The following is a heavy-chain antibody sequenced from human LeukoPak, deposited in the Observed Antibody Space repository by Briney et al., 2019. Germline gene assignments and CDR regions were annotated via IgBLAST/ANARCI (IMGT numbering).Heavy chain of an antibody. CDR3: ARCSVAGLDY. V-gene: IGHV4-61*02. Sequence: PSETLSPTCTVSGGSISSGSYYWSWLRQPAGKGLEWIGRIYTSGSTNYNPSLKSRVTISVDTSKNQFSLKLSSVTAADTAVYYCARCSVAGLDYWGQGTLVTVSS. CDR2: IYTSGST. CDR1: GGSISSGSYY. J-gene: IGHJ4*02. D-gene: IGHD6-19*01.